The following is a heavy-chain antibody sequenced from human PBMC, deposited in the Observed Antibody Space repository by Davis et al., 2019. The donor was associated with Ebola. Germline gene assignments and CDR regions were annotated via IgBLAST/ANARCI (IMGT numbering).Heavy chain of an antibody. Sequence: SETLSLTCAVYGGSFSGYYWSWIRQPPGKGLEWIGSIYHSGSTYYNPSLKSRVTISVDTSKNQFSLELSPVTAADTAMYYCARVYDFWSGYYLGYDAFDIWGQGTMVTVSS. J-gene: IGHJ3*02. V-gene: IGHV4-34*01. CDR2: IYHSGST. CDR3: ARVYDFWSGYYLGYDAFDI. D-gene: IGHD3-3*01. CDR1: GGSFSGYY.